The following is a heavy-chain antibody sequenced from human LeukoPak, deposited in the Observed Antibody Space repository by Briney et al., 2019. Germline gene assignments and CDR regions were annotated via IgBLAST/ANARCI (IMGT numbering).Heavy chain of an antibody. CDR1: GDSISTSNSY. CDR3: ASSTTVTTLTFDY. CDR2: IYYSGNT. V-gene: IGHV4-39*07. D-gene: IGHD4-17*01. J-gene: IGHJ4*02. Sequence: SETLSLTCTVSGDSISTSNSYWGWIRQPPGKGLEWIGSIYYSGNTYYNPSLKSRVTISVDTSKNQFSLKLSSVTAADTAVYYCASSTTVTTLTFDYWGQGTLVTVSS.